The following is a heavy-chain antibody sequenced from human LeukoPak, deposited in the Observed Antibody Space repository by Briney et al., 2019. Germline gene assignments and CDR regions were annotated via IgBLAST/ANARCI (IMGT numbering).Heavy chain of an antibody. V-gene: IGHV3-23*01. CDR3: AKDRIGSGYSYGQFDY. CDR2: IIPSGSTT. J-gene: IGHJ4*02. CDR1: GLKLSSYA. Sequence: GGSLRLSCAPSGLKLSSYAMSWVRPAPGKGLEWVSSIIPSGSTTYYADTVKGRFTISRDNTKNTLYLQVNSLRAEDTALYYCAKDRIGSGYSYGQFDYWGQGTLVTVSS. D-gene: IGHD5-18*01.